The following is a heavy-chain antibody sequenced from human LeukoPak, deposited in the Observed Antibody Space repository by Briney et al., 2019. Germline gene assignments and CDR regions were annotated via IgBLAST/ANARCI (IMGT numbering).Heavy chain of an antibody. D-gene: IGHD3-22*01. Sequence: GASVKVSCKASGYTFTGYYMHWVRQAPGQGLEWTGWINPNSGGTNYAQKFQGWVTMTRDTSISTAYMELSRLRSDDTAVYYCARVGTEIPDVGRDIDYYDSSGGSLDYWGQGTLVTVSS. CDR1: GYTFTGYY. V-gene: IGHV1-2*04. J-gene: IGHJ4*02. CDR2: INPNSGGT. CDR3: ARVGTEIPDVGRDIDYYDSSGGSLDY.